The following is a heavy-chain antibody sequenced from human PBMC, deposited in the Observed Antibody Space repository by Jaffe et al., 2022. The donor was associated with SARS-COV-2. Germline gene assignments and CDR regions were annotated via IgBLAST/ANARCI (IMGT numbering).Heavy chain of an antibody. CDR1: GFTFSNAW. Sequence: EVQLVESGGGLVKPGGSLRLSCAASGFTFSNAWMSWVRQAPGKGLEWVGRIKSKTDGGTTDYAAPVKGRFTISRDDSKNTLYLQMNSLKTEDTAVYYCTATGGTFYYYYYGMDVWGQGTTVTVSS. V-gene: IGHV3-15*01. CDR2: IKSKTDGGTT. CDR3: TATGGTFYYYYYGMDV. J-gene: IGHJ6*02. D-gene: IGHD1-1*01.